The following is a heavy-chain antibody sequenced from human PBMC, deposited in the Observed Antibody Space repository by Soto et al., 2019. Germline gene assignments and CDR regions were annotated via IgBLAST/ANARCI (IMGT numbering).Heavy chain of an antibody. CDR3: AKDGDRYAFGVVIISNFDY. CDR1: GFTFSSYG. D-gene: IGHD3-3*01. J-gene: IGHJ4*02. Sequence: PGGSLRLSCAASGFTFSSYGMHWVRQAPGKGLEWVAVISYDGSNKYYADSVKGRFTISRDNSKNTLYLQMNSLRAEDTAVYYCAKDGDRYAFGVVIISNFDYWGQGTLVTVSS. CDR2: ISYDGSNK. V-gene: IGHV3-30*18.